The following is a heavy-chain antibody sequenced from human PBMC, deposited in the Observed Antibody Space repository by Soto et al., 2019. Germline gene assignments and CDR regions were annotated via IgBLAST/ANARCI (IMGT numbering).Heavy chain of an antibody. V-gene: IGHV3-21*01. J-gene: IGHJ4*02. D-gene: IGHD6-19*01. CDR3: ARAYSSGWPLDY. Sequence: GGSLRLSCAASGFTFSSYSMNWVRQAPGKGLEWVSSISSSSYIYYADSVKGRFTISRDNAKNSLYLQMNSLRAEDTAVYYCARAYSSGWPLDYWGQGTLVTVSS. CDR1: GFTFSSYS. CDR2: ISSSSYI.